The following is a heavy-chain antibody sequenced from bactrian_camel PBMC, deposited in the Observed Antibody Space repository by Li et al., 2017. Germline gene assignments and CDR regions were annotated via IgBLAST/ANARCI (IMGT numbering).Heavy chain of an antibody. V-gene: IGHV3S53*01. Sequence: HVQLVESGGVSVEAGGSLRLSCVASADTYRDNCMGWFRQAPGEERENIVSIFTSIGIPYYGASVRERFTMSQDNDKKTVYLHIDSLKPEDAAIYYCAGEAGADCEGSNYRYWSQGTQVTVS. D-gene: IGHD2*01. CDR1: ADTYRDNC. J-gene: IGHJ4*01. CDR2: FTSIGIP.